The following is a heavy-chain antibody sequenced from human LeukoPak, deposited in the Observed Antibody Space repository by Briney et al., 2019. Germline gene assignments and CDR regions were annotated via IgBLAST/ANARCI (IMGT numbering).Heavy chain of an antibody. D-gene: IGHD3-3*01. V-gene: IGHV4-34*01. CDR2: INHSGST. J-gene: IGHJ6*03. Sequence: SETLSLTCAVYGGSFSGYYWSWIRQPPGKGLEWIGEINHSGSTNYNPSLKSRVTISVDTSKNQFSLKLSSVTAADTAVYYCARLRAYYYYMDVWGKGTTVTISS. CDR3: ARLRAYYYYMDV. CDR1: GGSFSGYY.